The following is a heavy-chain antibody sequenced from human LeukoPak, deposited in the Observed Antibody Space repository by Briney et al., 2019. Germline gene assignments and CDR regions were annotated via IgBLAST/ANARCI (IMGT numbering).Heavy chain of an antibody. D-gene: IGHD4-17*01. J-gene: IGHJ3*02. V-gene: IGHV4-59*01. CDR2: IYYSGST. CDR1: GGSICSYY. Sequence: SETLSLTCTVSGGSICSYYWSWIRQPPGKGLEWIGYIYYSGSTNYNPSLKSRVTISVGTSKNQFSLKLSSVTAADTAVYYCAREGTTVTHDDAFDIWGQGTMVTVSS. CDR3: AREGTTVTHDDAFDI.